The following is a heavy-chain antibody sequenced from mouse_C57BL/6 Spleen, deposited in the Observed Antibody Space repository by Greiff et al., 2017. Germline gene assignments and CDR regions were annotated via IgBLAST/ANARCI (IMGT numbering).Heavy chain of an antibody. CDR3: ARWLLRYFDY. CDR2: IYPGDGDT. CDR1: GYAFSSSW. D-gene: IGHD2-3*01. Sequence: VQLQQSGPELVKPGASVKLSCKASGYAFSSSWMNWVKQRPGKGLEWIGRIYPGDGDTNYNGKFKGKATLTADKSSSTAYMQLSSLTSEDSAVYFCARWLLRYFDYWGQGTTLTVSS. J-gene: IGHJ2*01. V-gene: IGHV1-82*01.